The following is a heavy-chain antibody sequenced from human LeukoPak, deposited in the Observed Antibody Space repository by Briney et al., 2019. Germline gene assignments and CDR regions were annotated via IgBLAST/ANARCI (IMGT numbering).Heavy chain of an antibody. J-gene: IGHJ5*02. V-gene: IGHV4-34*01. CDR2: INYSGST. CDR3: ARDNRQWLVLEYNWFDP. D-gene: IGHD6-19*01. Sequence: SETLSLTCAVYGGSFSGYYWSWIRQPPGKGLEWIGEINYSGSTNYNPSLKSRVTISVDTSKNQFSLKLSSVTAADTAVYYCARDNRQWLVLEYNWFDPWGQGTLVTVSS. CDR1: GGSFSGYY.